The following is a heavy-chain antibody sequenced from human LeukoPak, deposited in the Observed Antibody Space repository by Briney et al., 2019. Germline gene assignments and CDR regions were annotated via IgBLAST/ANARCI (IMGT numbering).Heavy chain of an antibody. Sequence: QPGGSLRLSCAASGFTFSSYWMHWVRQAPGKGLVWVSRINSDGSSTSYADSVKGRFTISRDNAKNTLYLQMNSLRAEDTAVYYCARGRYYDILTGSLGYWGQGTLVTVSS. D-gene: IGHD3-9*01. CDR2: INSDGSST. CDR1: GFTFSSYW. CDR3: ARGRYYDILTGSLGY. V-gene: IGHV3-74*01. J-gene: IGHJ4*02.